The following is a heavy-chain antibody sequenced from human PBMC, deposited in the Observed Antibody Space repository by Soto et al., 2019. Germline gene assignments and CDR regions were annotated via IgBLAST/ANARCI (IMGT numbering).Heavy chain of an antibody. D-gene: IGHD3-10*01. V-gene: IGHV1-69*13. CDR1: GGTFSSYA. Sequence: SVKVSCKASGGTFSSYAISWVRQGPGQGLEWMGGVIPIFGTANYAQKFQGRVTITADESTSTAYMELSSLRSEDTAVYYCAREELNDYYYYGMDVWGQGTPVTV. CDR3: AREELNDYYYYGMDV. CDR2: VIPIFGTA. J-gene: IGHJ6*02.